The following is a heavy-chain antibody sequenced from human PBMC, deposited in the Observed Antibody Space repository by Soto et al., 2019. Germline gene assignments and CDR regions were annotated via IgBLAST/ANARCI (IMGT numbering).Heavy chain of an antibody. V-gene: IGHV3-30*18. D-gene: IGHD5-12*01. CDR2: ISYDGSNK. CDR1: GFTFSSYG. Sequence: QVQLVESGGGVVQPGRSLRLSCAASGFTFSSYGMHWVRQAPGKGLEWVAVISYDGSNKYYADSVKGRFTISRDNSKNTLYLQINRLKAEDTGVYYCANTINREYEYNYYGMDVWGQGTTVTVSS. CDR3: ANTINREYEYNYYGMDV. J-gene: IGHJ6*02.